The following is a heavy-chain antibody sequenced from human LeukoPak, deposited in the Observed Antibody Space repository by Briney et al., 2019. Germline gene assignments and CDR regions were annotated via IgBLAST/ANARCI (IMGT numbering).Heavy chain of an antibody. J-gene: IGHJ4*02. Sequence: ASVKVSCKASGYTFITYDINWVRQAAGQGLQWMGWMNPNSANTGYAQKFQGRVTFSRNISLSTAYMELSSLTSEDTAVYYCARGDNNYGGIDYWGQGTLVTVSS. CDR2: MNPNSANT. V-gene: IGHV1-8*03. CDR3: ARGDNNYGGIDY. CDR1: GYTFITYD. D-gene: IGHD4-11*01.